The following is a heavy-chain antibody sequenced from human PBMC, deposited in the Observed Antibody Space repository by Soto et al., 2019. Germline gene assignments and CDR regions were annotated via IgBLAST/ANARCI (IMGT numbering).Heavy chain of an antibody. CDR1: GGSIRYEYYH. J-gene: IGHJ6*02. Sequence: LSLTCTVSGGSIRYEYYHLTWIRQSPGKGLEWIGYIHYSGSIIYNPSFKSRVTISVDTSKNQFSLQLSSVTAADTAVYFCAREDDGGDRDYYGLDVWGQGTTVTVSS. D-gene: IGHD2-21*02. CDR2: IHYSGSI. CDR3: AREDDGGDRDYYGLDV. V-gene: IGHV4-30-4*08.